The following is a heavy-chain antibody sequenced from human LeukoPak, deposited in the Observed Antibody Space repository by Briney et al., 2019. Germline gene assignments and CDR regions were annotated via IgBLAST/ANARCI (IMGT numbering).Heavy chain of an antibody. CDR2: IYYSGST. CDR3: ARGIAVAGTPHYFDY. Sequence: SETLSLTCTVSGGSISSSSYYWGWIRQPPGKGLEWIGSIYYSGSTYYNPSLKSRVTISVDTSKNQFSLKLSSVTAADTAVYYCARGIAVAGTPHYFDYWGQGTLVTVSS. CDR1: GGSISSSSYY. V-gene: IGHV4-39*07. J-gene: IGHJ4*02. D-gene: IGHD6-19*01.